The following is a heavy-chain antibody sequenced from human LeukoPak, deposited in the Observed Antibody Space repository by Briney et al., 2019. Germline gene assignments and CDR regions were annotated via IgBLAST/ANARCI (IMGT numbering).Heavy chain of an antibody. CDR1: GFTFSSYS. V-gene: IGHV3-48*01. D-gene: IGHD1-26*01. Sequence: GGSLRLSCAASGFTFSSYSMNWVRQAPGEGLEWVSYISSSSTTIYYADSVKGRFTISRDNAKNSLYLQMNSLRAEDTAVYYCAKGELYFQHWGQGTLVTVSS. CDR3: AKGELYFQH. CDR2: ISSSSTTI. J-gene: IGHJ1*01.